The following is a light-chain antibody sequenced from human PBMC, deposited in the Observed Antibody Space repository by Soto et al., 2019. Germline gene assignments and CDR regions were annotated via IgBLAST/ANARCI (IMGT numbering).Light chain of an antibody. CDR1: RSLDSGQ. V-gene: IGKV3-20*01. J-gene: IGKJ2*01. CDR2: DAF. CDR3: QHYGGSPLYT. Sequence: EIVLTQSPGTLSLSPGESATLSCRASRSLDSGQLAWYQQKVGRAPRLLIHDAFMRATGIPDRFSGSGSGTDFTLTVSRLEPEDFAVYFCQHYGGSPLYTFGQGTKIEIK.